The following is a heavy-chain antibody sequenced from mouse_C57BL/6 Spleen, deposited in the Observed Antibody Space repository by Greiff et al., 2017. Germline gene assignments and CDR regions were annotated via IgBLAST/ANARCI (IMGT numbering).Heavy chain of an antibody. J-gene: IGHJ2*01. CDR1: GYTFTEYT. V-gene: IGHV1-62-2*01. Sequence: VQLQQSGAELVKPGASVKLSCKASGYTFTEYTIHWVKQRSGQGLEWIGWFYPGSGSIKYNEKFKDEATLTADKSSSTVYMELSRLTSEDSAVYFCARHEEEKEALGRRYFDYWGQGTTLTVSA. D-gene: IGHD4-1*01. CDR2: FYPGSGSI. CDR3: ARHEEEKEALGRRYFDY.